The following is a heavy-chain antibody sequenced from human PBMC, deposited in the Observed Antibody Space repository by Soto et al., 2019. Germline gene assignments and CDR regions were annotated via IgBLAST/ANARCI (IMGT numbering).Heavy chain of an antibody. D-gene: IGHD3-9*01. J-gene: IGHJ6*02. Sequence: SETLSLTCTVSGGSVSSYYWSWIRQPPGKGLEWIGYIYYSGSTNYNPSLKSRVTISVDTSKNQFSLKLSSVTAADTAVYYCARVGDYDILTGSNYYYYGMDVWGQGTTVTVSS. CDR2: IYYSGST. CDR3: ARVGDYDILTGSNYYYYGMDV. V-gene: IGHV4-59*02. CDR1: GGSVSSYY.